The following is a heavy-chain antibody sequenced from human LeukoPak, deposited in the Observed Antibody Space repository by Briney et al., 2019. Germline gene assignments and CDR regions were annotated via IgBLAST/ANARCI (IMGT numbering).Heavy chain of an antibody. CDR1: GYSFTSYW. V-gene: IGHV5-51*01. J-gene: IGHJ4*02. Sequence: GESLKISCKGSGYSFTSYWIGWVRRMPGKGLEWMGIIYPGGSDTRYSLSFQGQVTISADKSISTDYLQWSSLKASDTAMYYCARHLGTYYDSSGYYYFDYWGQGTLVTVSS. D-gene: IGHD3-22*01. CDR2: IYPGGSDT. CDR3: ARHLGTYYDSSGYYYFDY.